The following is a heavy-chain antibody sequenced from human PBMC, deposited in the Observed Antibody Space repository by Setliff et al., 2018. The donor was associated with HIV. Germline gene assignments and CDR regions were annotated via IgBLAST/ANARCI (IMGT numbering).Heavy chain of an antibody. CDR2: INHSGNT. CDR1: SFSGYF. D-gene: IGHD3-16*02. CDR3: AGAITFGGVIVH. Sequence: SFSGYFWSWIRQPPGKGLEWIGEINHSGNTNYNPSLKSRVTISVDTSKNQFSLKLSSVTAADTAVYYCAGAITFGGVIVHWGQGTLVTVSS. V-gene: IGHV4-34*01. J-gene: IGHJ4*02.